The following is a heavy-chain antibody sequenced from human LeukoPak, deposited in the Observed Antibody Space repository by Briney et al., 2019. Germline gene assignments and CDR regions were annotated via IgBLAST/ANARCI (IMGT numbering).Heavy chain of an antibody. Sequence: ASVKVSCKASGYTFTSYYMHWVRQAPGQGLEWMGIINPSGGSTSYAQKFQGRVTMTRDTSTSTVYMELSSLRSEDTAVYYCARDQANGAAVAAFDYWGQGTLVTVSS. D-gene: IGHD6-19*01. CDR1: GYTFTSYY. V-gene: IGHV1-46*01. J-gene: IGHJ4*02. CDR2: INPSGGST. CDR3: ARDQANGAAVAAFDY.